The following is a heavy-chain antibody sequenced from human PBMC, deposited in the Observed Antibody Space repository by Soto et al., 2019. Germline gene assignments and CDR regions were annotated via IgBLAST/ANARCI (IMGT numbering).Heavy chain of an antibody. Sequence: SETLSLTCTVSGGSISSYYWSWIRQPPGKGLEWIGYIYYSGSTNYNPSLKSRVTISVDTSKNQFSLKLSSVTAADTAVYYCARDRVPGGPWGQGTLVTVSS. J-gene: IGHJ4*02. CDR3: ARDRVPGGP. CDR2: IYYSGST. V-gene: IGHV4-59*01. CDR1: GGSISSYY.